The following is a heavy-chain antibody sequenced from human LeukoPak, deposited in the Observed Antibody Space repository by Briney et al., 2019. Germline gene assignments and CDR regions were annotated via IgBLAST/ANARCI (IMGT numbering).Heavy chain of an antibody. J-gene: IGHJ5*02. V-gene: IGHV4-34*01. D-gene: IGHD5-24*01. CDR1: GGSFSGYY. Sequence: SETLSLTCAVYGGSFSGYYWTWIRQPPGKGLEWIGEINHSGSTNYNPSLKSQVTISVDTSKNQFSLKLSSVTAADTAVYYCARAPWLQLPNWFDPWGQGTLVTVSS. CDR3: ARAPWLQLPNWFDP. CDR2: INHSGST.